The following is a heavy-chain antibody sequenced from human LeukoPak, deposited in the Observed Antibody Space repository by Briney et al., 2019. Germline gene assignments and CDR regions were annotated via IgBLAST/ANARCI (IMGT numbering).Heavy chain of an antibody. D-gene: IGHD2-15*01. J-gene: IGHJ4*02. CDR2: ISSDSTNI. V-gene: IGHV3-21*01. CDR3: ARDGSGSGDY. CDR1: GFTFSIYG. Sequence: PGGSLRLSCAASGFTFSIYGMNWVRQAPGKGLEWVASISSDSTNIYYTDSVKGRFTISRDNAKNSLYLQMNSLILEDTAVYYCARDGSGSGDYWGQGTLVTVSS.